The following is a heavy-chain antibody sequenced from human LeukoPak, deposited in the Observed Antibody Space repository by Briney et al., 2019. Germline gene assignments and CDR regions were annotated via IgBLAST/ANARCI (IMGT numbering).Heavy chain of an antibody. Sequence: PGGSLRLSCAASGFTVTSNYMSWVRQAPGKGLEWVSYISSSGSTIYYADSVKGRFTISRDNAKNSLYLQMNSLRAEDTAVYYCAELGITMIGGVWGKGTTVTISS. CDR1: GFTVTSNY. J-gene: IGHJ6*04. CDR3: AELGITMIGGV. CDR2: ISSSGSTI. V-gene: IGHV3-11*04. D-gene: IGHD3-10*02.